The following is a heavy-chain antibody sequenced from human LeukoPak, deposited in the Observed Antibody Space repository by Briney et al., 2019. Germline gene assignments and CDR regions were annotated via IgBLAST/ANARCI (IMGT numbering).Heavy chain of an antibody. J-gene: IGHJ6*03. V-gene: IGHV3-30*02. CDR3: AKNRRIFGRTLQRHYMDV. CDR1: GFTFSSYG. D-gene: IGHD3-3*01. CDR2: MTYDGSKR. Sequence: GGSLRLSCVVSGFTFSSYGMHWVRQAPGKGLEWVAFMTYDGSKRPYADSVKGRFTISRDNSKNTLYLQMDGLRPEDTAVYYCAKNRRIFGRTLQRHYMDVWGKGTTVTVSS.